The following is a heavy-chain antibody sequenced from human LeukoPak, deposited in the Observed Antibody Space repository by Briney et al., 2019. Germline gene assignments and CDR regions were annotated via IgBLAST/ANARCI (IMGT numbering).Heavy chain of an antibody. V-gene: IGHV1-8*01. CDR3: ARFDFDNYYYYYYMDV. J-gene: IGHJ6*03. D-gene: IGHD3-9*01. CDR1: GYTFTSYV. CDR2: MNPNSGNT. Sequence: ASVKVSCKASGYTFTSYVINWVRQATGQGREWMGWMNPNSGNTGYAQKFQGRVTMTRNTSISTAYLELSSLRSEDTAVYYCARFDFDNYYYYYYMDVWGKGTTVTVSS.